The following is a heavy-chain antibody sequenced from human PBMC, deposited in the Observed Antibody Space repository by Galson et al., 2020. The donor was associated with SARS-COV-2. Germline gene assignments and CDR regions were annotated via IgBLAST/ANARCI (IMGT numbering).Heavy chain of an antibody. J-gene: IGHJ6*02. CDR3: ARNVAAAGIWYYYYGMDV. CDR1: GYTFTSYG. V-gene: IGHV1-18*04. D-gene: IGHD6-13*01. Sequence: GESLKISCKASGYTFTSYGISWVRQAPGQGLEWMGWISAYNGNTNYAQKLQGRVTMTTDTSTSTAYMELRSLRSDDTAVYYCARNVAAAGIWYYYYGMDVWGQGTTVTVSS. CDR2: ISAYNGNT.